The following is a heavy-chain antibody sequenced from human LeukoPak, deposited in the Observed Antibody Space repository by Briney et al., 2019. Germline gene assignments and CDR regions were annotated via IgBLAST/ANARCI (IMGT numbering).Heavy chain of an antibody. J-gene: IGHJ2*01. CDR2: INHSGST. V-gene: IGHV4-34*01. CDR3: ARVSGRFTWYFDL. Sequence: SETLSLTCAVYGGSFSGYYWSWIRQPPGKGLEWIGEINHSGSTNYNPSLKSRVTISVDTSKNQFSLKLSSVTAADTAVYYCARVSGRFTWYFDLWGRGTLVTVSS. CDR1: GGSFSGYY.